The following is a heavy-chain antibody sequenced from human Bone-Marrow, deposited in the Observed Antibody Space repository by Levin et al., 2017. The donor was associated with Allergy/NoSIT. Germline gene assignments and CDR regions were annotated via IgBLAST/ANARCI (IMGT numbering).Heavy chain of an antibody. D-gene: IGHD6-13*01. Sequence: SETLSLTCNVSGGPFRNYFWSWIRQPPGKGLEWIGYVYYSGNTNYNPSLKSRVTISGDSSKNQFSLSLSSVTAADTAVYYCARNSGYSSSWYSVGGFDVWGQGTMVTVSS. CDR1: GGPFRNYF. CDR2: VYYSGNT. CDR3: ARNSGYSSSWYSVGGFDV. J-gene: IGHJ3*01. V-gene: IGHV4-59*01.